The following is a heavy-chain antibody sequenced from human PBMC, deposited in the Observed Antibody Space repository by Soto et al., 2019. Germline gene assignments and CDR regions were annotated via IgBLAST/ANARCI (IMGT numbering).Heavy chain of an antibody. D-gene: IGHD3-10*01. CDR3: AKDNGNYGSGSFSH. CDR1: GFTFGSYA. V-gene: IGHV3-23*01. J-gene: IGHJ4*02. Sequence: QTGGSLRLSCAASGFTFGSYAMSWVRQAPGKGLEWVSLISGTGDSSEYANSVKGRFTISRDYSKTTVFLQMNSLRAEDTAVYFCAKDNGNYGSGSFSHWGQGTLVTV. CDR2: ISGTGDSS.